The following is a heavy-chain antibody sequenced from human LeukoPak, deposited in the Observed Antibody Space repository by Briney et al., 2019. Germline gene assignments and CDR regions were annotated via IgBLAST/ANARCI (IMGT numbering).Heavy chain of an antibody. Sequence: GGSLRLSCAASGFTFSTYWMTWVPQAPGKGLEGVANIKTDGSQTYYLDSVKGRFTISRDNAKNFLSLQLGSLRADDTGVYYSARASMGGRDYHLDSGGQGTLVTVS. CDR2: IKTDGSQT. CDR1: GFTFSTYW. V-gene: IGHV3-7*01. CDR3: ARASMGGRDYHLDS. J-gene: IGHJ4*02. D-gene: IGHD4/OR15-4a*01.